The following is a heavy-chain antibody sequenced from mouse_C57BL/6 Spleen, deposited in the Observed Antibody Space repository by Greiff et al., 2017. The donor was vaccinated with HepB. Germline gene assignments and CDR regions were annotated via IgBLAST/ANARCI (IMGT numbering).Heavy chain of an antibody. CDR2: INPSSGYT. Sequence: QVQLQQSGAELARPGASVKMSCKASGYTFTSYTMHWVKQRPGQGLEWIGYINPSSGYTKYNQKFKDKATLTADKSSSTAYMQLSSLTSEDSAAYYCAREVIYYDYDGYFDVWGTGTTLTVSS. V-gene: IGHV1-4*01. CDR1: GYTFTSYT. J-gene: IGHJ1*03. D-gene: IGHD2-4*01. CDR3: AREVIYYDYDGYFDV.